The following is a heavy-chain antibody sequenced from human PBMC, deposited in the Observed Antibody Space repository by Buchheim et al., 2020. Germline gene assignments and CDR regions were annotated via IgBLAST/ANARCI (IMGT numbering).Heavy chain of an antibody. V-gene: IGHV3-21*01. CDR1: GFTFSSYS. D-gene: IGHD2-15*01. CDR3: ARTTYCSGGSCYFTY. CDR2: ISSSSSYI. Sequence: EVQLVESGGGLVKPGGSLRLSCAASGFTFSSYSMNWVRQAPGKGLEWVSSISSSSSYIYYAGSVKGRFTISRENAKNSLYLQMNSLRAEDTAVYYCARTTYCSGGSCYFTYWGQGTL. J-gene: IGHJ4*02.